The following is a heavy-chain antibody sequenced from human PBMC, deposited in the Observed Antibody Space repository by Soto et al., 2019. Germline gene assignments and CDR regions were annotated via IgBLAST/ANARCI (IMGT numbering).Heavy chain of an antibody. CDR2: IYYSGST. J-gene: IGHJ4*02. Sequence: PSETLSLTCTVSGGSISSSSYYWVWIRQPPGKGLEGIGNIYYSGSTHYKPSLKSRVTISIDTSKNQFSLKVTSVTAADTAVYYCARQPYYDYVWGTFRSPFDYWGLGTLVTVSS. D-gene: IGHD3-16*02. CDR3: ARQPYYDYVWGTFRSPFDY. V-gene: IGHV4-39*01. CDR1: GGSISSSSYY.